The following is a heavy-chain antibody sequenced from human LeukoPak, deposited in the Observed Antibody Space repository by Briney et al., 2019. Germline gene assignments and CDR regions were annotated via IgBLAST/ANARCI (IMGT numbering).Heavy chain of an antibody. V-gene: IGHV3-66*02. CDR2: IYSGGSP. CDR1: GFPDSSNY. CDR3: ARDLVDSSGYSYYFDY. Sequence: PGVPLRLSCAPSGFPDSSNYMSWLPEAREKALEGLSVIYSGGSPYYADSVKGRFGISRDNSKNTLYLQMNSLRAEDTAVYYCARDLVDSSGYSYYFDYWGQGPLVIVSS. J-gene: IGHJ4*02. D-gene: IGHD3-22*01.